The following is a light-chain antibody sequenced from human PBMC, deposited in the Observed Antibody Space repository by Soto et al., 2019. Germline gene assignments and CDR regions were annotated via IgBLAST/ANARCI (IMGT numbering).Light chain of an antibody. CDR2: DAY. CDR1: QSFRGL. Sequence: EVVLTQSPVTLSLSPGERATVSCRASQSFRGLLAWYQQKPGQAPRLLIYDAYNRATGIPPRFSGSGSGTDFTPIISSLEPEDSAVYYCQQRHMWPITFGQGTRLEIK. J-gene: IGKJ5*01. CDR3: QQRHMWPIT. V-gene: IGKV3-11*01.